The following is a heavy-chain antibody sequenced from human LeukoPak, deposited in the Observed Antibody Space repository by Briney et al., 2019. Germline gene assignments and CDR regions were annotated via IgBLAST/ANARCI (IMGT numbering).Heavy chain of an antibody. J-gene: IGHJ4*02. V-gene: IGHV1-46*01. D-gene: IGHD5-12*01. CDR3: ARDRGARGYSGYDGYSFDY. CDR1: GYTFTSYY. Sequence: ASVKVSCKASGYTFTSYYMHWVRQAPGQGLEWMGIINPSGGSTSYAQKFQGRVTMTRDTSTSTVYMELSSLRSEDTAVYYCARDRGARGYSGYDGYSFDYWGQGTLVTVSS. CDR2: INPSGGST.